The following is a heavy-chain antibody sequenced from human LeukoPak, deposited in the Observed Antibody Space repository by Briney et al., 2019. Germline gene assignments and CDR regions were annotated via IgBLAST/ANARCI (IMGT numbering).Heavy chain of an antibody. D-gene: IGHD3-10*02. V-gene: IGHV4-59*01. J-gene: IGHJ4*02. CDR2: MYYSGSI. CDR1: GVSFSSYY. Sequence: SETLSLTCSVSGVSFSSYYWSWIRQPPGKGLEWIGYMYYSGSINYNPSLKSRVTISIDTSRNQFSLELSSVTAADTAVYYCATYHFRGDTSHYFDYWGQGTLVTVSS. CDR3: ATYHFRGDTSHYFDY.